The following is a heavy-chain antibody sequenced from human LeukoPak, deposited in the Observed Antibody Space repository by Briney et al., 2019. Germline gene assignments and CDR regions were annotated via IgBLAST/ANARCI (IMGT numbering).Heavy chain of an antibody. V-gene: IGHV4-30-4*01. CDR1: VGSISSGDSY. Sequence: PSQTLSLTCTVSVGSISSGDSYWRWTRHPPGKGLEWIGYIYDSGSTYYNPSLKSRVTISIDTSKNQFSVKLISCNGGDTVVYYWARDIGLPGGTWGQGPLVSVSS. J-gene: IGHJ5*02. CDR3: ARDIGLPGGT. CDR2: IYDSGST. D-gene: IGHD4-11*01.